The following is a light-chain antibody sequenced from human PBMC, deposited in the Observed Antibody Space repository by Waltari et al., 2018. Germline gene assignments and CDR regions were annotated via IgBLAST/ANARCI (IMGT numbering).Light chain of an antibody. J-gene: IGKJ4*01. Sequence: DIQMTQSPSSVSASVGDRVIITCRASQDISRWLAWYQEKPGKAPKLLIYDASTVQNGVPSRFSGSGSVRDFTLTISSLQPEDFATYYCQQGNDFPLTFGGGTKVDI. CDR1: QDISRW. CDR2: DAS. CDR3: QQGNDFPLT. V-gene: IGKV1-12*01.